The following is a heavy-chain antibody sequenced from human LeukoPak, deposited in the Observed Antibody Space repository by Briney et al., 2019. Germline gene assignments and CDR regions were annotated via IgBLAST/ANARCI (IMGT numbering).Heavy chain of an antibody. D-gene: IGHD1-26*01. Sequence: PSETLSLTCTVSGGSISSSTYYWGWVRQPPGKGLEWIGSIYYSGTTYYNPSLKSRVTISVDTSKNQFSLKLSSVTAADTAVYYCARQGGWGYYYYMDVWGKGTTVTVSS. CDR2: IYYSGTT. J-gene: IGHJ6*03. V-gene: IGHV4-39*01. CDR3: ARQGGWGYYYYMDV. CDR1: GGSISSSTYY.